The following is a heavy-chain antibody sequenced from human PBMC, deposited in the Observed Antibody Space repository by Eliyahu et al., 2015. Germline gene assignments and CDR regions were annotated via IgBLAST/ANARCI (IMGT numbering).Heavy chain of an antibody. CDR1: GYSISSNYY. CDR3: ARAGYHDFWGDYRNGMDV. J-gene: IGHJ6*02. Sequence: QVQLQEAGPGLVKPSETLSLICGVSGYSISSNYYWGXIRQRPGKGLXWXGGINHXGNTHYNPSLRSRVTISVDTSQNQFSLKLKSVAAPDTAVYFCARAGYHDFWGDYRNGMDVWGPGTAVTVSS. V-gene: IGHV4-38-2*01. CDR2: INHXGNT. D-gene: IGHD3-3*01.